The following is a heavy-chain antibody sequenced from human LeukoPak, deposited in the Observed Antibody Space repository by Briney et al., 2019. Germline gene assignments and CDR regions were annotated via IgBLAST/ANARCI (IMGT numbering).Heavy chain of an antibody. D-gene: IGHD3-22*01. V-gene: IGHV1-69*05. CDR1: GGTFSSYA. CDR3: ARVVGSYYYDSSGYYDAFDI. CDR2: IIPIFGTA. J-gene: IGHJ3*02. Sequence: ASVKVSCKASGGTFSSYAISWVRQAPGQGLEWMGGIIPIFGTANYAQKFQGRVTITTDESTSTAYMELSSLRSEDTAVYYCARVVGSYYYDSSGYYDAFDIWGQGTMVTVSS.